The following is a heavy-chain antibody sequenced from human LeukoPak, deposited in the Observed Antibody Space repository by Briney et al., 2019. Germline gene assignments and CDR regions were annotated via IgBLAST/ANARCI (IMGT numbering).Heavy chain of an antibody. V-gene: IGHV1-69*13. CDR2: IIPIFGTA. Sequence: SVKVSSKASGGTFSSYAISWVRQAPGQGLEWMGGIIPIFGTANYAQKFQGRVTITADESTSTAYMELSSLRSEDTAVYYCARAFQGSTVVNRMFYYGMDVWGQGTTVTVSS. D-gene: IGHD4-23*01. J-gene: IGHJ6*02. CDR3: ARAFQGSTVVNRMFYYGMDV. CDR1: GGTFSSYA.